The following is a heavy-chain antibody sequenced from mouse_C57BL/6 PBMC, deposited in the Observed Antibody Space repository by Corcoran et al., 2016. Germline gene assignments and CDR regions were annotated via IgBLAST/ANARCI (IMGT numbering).Heavy chain of an antibody. CDR1: GYSITSGYY. CDR2: ISYDGSN. D-gene: IGHD2-3*01. Sequence: DVQLQESGPGLVKPSQSLSLTCSVTGYSITSGYYWNWIRQFPGNKLEWMGYISYDGSNNYNPSLKNRISITRDTSKNQFFLKLNSVTTEDTDTYYCARSYDPWFAYWGQGTLVTVSA. V-gene: IGHV3-6*01. J-gene: IGHJ3*01. CDR3: ARSYDPWFAY.